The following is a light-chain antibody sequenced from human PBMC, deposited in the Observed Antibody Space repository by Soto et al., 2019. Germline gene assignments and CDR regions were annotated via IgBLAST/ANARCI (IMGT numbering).Light chain of an antibody. V-gene: IGKV1-9*01. CDR3: QQYESYPLS. CDR1: QGISSY. CDR2: AAS. J-gene: IGKJ4*01. Sequence: IQLTQSPSSLSASVGDRVTITCRASQGISSYLAWYQQKPGKAPNLLIYAASTLQSGVPSRFSGSGSGTDFTLTISSLQPEDFATYYCQQYESYPLSFGGGTKVEIK.